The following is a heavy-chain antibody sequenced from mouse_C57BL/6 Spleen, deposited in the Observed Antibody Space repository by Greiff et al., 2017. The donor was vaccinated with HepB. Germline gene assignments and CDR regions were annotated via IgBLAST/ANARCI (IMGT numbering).Heavy chain of an antibody. CDR1: GFTFSSYA. V-gene: IGHV5-4*01. CDR3: ARDGYAMDY. Sequence: EVKLVESGGGLVKPGGSLKLSCAASGFTFSSYAMSWVRQTPEKRLEWVATISDGGSYTYYPDNVKGRFTISRDNAKYNLYLQLSNLKSEDTAMYYCARDGYAMDYWGQGTSVTVSS. CDR2: ISDGGSYT. J-gene: IGHJ4*01.